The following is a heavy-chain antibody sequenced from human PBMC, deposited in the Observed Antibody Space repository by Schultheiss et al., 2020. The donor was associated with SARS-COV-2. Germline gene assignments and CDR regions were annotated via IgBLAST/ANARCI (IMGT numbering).Heavy chain of an antibody. J-gene: IGHJ4*02. D-gene: IGHD3-10*01. Sequence: LSLTCAASGFTFSSYAMHWVRQAPGKGLEWVAVISYDGSNKYYADSVKGRFTISRDNSKNTLYLQMNSLRAEDTAVYYCASLPWFGGLLFDYWGQGTLVTVSS. V-gene: IGHV3-30*01. CDR3: ASLPWFGGLLFDY. CDR1: GFTFSSYA. CDR2: ISYDGSNK.